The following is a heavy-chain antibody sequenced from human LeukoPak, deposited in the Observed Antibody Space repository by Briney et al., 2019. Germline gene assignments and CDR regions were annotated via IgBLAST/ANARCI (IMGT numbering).Heavy chain of an antibody. D-gene: IGHD2-21*02. J-gene: IGHJ4*02. V-gene: IGHV4-59*01. Sequence: PSETLSLTCTVSGGSISSYYWSWIRQPPGKGLEWIGYIYHSGSTNYNPSLKSRVTISVDTSKNQFSLKLSSVTAADTAVDYCARAPAYCGGDCYSNIDYWGQGTLVTVSS. CDR2: IYHSGST. CDR3: ARAPAYCGGDCYSNIDY. CDR1: GGSISSYY.